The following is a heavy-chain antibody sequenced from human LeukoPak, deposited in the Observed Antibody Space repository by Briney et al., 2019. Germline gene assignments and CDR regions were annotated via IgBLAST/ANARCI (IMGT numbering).Heavy chain of an antibody. D-gene: IGHD3-3*01. CDR2: IYHSGST. CDR3: ARGITIFGVVIDDYFDY. J-gene: IGHJ4*02. V-gene: IGHV4-38-2*01. CDR1: GYSISSGYY. Sequence: NPSETLSLTCAVSGYSISSGYYWGWIRQPPGKGLEWIGSIYHSGSTYYNPSLKSRVTISVGTSKNQFSLKLSSVTAADTAVYYCARGITIFGVVIDDYFDYWGQGTLVTVSS.